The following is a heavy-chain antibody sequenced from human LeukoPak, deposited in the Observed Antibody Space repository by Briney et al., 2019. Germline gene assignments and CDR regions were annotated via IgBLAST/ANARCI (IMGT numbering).Heavy chain of an antibody. Sequence: ASVKVSCKASGYTFTGYYMHWVRQAPGQGLEWMGWINPNSGGTNYAQKFQGRVTMTRDTSISTAYMELSRLRSDDTAVYYCARRVLRYFDWLPAHGGNWFDPWGQGTLVTVSS. V-gene: IGHV1-2*02. D-gene: IGHD3-9*01. J-gene: IGHJ5*02. CDR3: ARRVLRYFDWLPAHGGNWFDP. CDR2: INPNSGGT. CDR1: GYTFTGYY.